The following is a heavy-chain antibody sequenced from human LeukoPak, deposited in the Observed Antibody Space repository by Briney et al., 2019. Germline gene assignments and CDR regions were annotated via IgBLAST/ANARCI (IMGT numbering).Heavy chain of an antibody. CDR3: ARHRYSGSYEVDY. J-gene: IGHJ4*02. V-gene: IGHV4-39*01. D-gene: IGHD1-26*01. Sequence: SETLSLTCTVSGGSISSSSYYWGWIRQPPGKGLEWIGSIYYSGSTYYNPSLKSRATISVDTSKNQFSLKLSSVTTADTAVYYCARHRYSGSYEVDYWGQGTLVTVSS. CDR1: GGSISSSSYY. CDR2: IYYSGST.